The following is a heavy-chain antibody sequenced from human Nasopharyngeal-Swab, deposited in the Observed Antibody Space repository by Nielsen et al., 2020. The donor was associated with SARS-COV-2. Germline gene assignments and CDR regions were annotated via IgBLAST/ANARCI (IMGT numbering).Heavy chain of an antibody. Sequence: GESLKISCAASGFNFSSYGMHWVRQAPGKGLEWVAVIWYDGSNKYYADSVKGRFTISRDNSKNTLYLQMNSLRAEDTAVYYCARVDYDYVWGSYYYYYGMDVWGQGTTVTVSS. CDR1: GFNFSSYG. V-gene: IGHV3-33*01. J-gene: IGHJ6*02. D-gene: IGHD3-16*01. CDR3: ARVDYDYVWGSYYYYYGMDV. CDR2: IWYDGSNK.